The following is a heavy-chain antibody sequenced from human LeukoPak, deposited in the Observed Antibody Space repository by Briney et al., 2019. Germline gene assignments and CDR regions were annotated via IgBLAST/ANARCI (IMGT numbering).Heavy chain of an antibody. Sequence: GGSVRLSCAASRFTFSSYARSWVPQAQGQGREWITTNSGSGGNTYYADAAKGRFTIYGDNSKHTLYLQKNSVSAEDAAVYYCAKYSRNRSGMDVWGQGTTVTVSS. J-gene: IGHJ6*02. CDR3: AKYSRNRSGMDV. CDR2: NSGSGGNT. D-gene: IGHD4-11*01. V-gene: IGHV3-23*01. CDR1: RFTFSSYA.